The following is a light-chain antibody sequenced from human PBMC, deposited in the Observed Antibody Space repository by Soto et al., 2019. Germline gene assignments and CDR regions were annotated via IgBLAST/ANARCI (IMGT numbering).Light chain of an antibody. CDR2: DAS. Sequence: EIVLTQSPATLSLSPGERATLSCRASQSVSSYLAWYQQKPGQAPGLLIYDASNRATGIPARFSGSGSGTDFTLTISSLEPEDFAVYYCQQRSNWPRTFGQGTKV. CDR3: QQRSNWPRT. J-gene: IGKJ1*01. V-gene: IGKV3-11*01. CDR1: QSVSSY.